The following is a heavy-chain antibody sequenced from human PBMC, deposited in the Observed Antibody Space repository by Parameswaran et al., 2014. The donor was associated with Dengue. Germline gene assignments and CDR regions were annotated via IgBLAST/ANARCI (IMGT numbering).Heavy chain of an antibody. J-gene: IGHJ5*02. D-gene: IGHD2-2*01. CDR2: INPNSGGT. CDR3: ARGAVVVPAAGTNWFDP. V-gene: IGHV1-2*04. Sequence: WVRQAPGQGLEWMGWINPNSGGTNYAQKFQGWVTMTRDTSISTAYMELSRLRSDDTAVYYCARGAVVVPAAGTNWFDPWGQGTLVTVSS.